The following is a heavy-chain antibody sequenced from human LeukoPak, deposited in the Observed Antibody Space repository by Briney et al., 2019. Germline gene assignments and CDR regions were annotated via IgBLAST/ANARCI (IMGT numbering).Heavy chain of an antibody. CDR2: INPNSGGT. CDR1: GYTFTGYY. V-gene: IGHV1-2*02. D-gene: IGHD3-22*01. Sequence: GASVKVSCKASGYTFTGYYMHWVRQAPGQGLEWMGWINPNSGGTNYAQKFQGRVTMTRDTSISTAYMELSRLRSDDTAVYYCARDLLALNYYDTPDAFDIWGQGTMVTVSS. J-gene: IGHJ3*02. CDR3: ARDLLALNYYDTPDAFDI.